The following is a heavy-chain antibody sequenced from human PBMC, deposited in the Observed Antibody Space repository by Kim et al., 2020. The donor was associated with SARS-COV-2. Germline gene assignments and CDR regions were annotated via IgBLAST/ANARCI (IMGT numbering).Heavy chain of an antibody. CDR1: GFTFSSSW. J-gene: IGHJ4*02. CDR2: IKPDESEI. V-gene: IGHV3-7*01. D-gene: IGHD3-10*01. CDR3: ARYQGRGRYDY. Sequence: GGSLRLSCAGSGFTFSSSWMGWVRQAPGKGLEWVAHIKPDESEIYYVDSVKGRFSISRDNSKNSLYLQMNTLRPEDTAVYYCARYQGRGRYDYWGQGTLV.